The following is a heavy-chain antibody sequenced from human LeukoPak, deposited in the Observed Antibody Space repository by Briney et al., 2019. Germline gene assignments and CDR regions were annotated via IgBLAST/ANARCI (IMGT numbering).Heavy chain of an antibody. J-gene: IGHJ6*03. CDR3: ARLGDYYYYYMDV. CDR1: GVSISSYY. CDR2: IYYSGST. Sequence: MPSETLSLTCTVSGVSISSYYWSWIRQPPGKGLEWIGYIYYSGSTNYNPSLKSRVTISVDTSKNQFSLKLSSVTAADTAVYYCARLGDYYYYYMDVWGKGTTVTVSS. D-gene: IGHD3-16*01. V-gene: IGHV4-59*01.